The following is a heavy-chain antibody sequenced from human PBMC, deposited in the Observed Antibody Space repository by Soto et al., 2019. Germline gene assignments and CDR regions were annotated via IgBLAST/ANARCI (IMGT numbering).Heavy chain of an antibody. CDR3: ADRGVYYDSSGDHWYFDL. D-gene: IGHD3-22*01. Sequence: QVQLVQSGAEVKKPGSSVKVSCKASGGTFSSYAISWVRQAPGQGLEWMGGIIPIFGTANYAQKFQGRVTITADESTSTAYMELSSLRSEDTAVYYCADRGVYYDSSGDHWYFDLWGRGTLVTVSS. J-gene: IGHJ2*01. CDR2: IIPIFGTA. CDR1: GGTFSSYA. V-gene: IGHV1-69*12.